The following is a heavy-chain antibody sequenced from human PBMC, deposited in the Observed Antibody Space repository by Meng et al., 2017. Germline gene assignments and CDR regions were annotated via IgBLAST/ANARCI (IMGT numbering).Heavy chain of an antibody. Sequence: SETLSLTCTVSGGSISSYYWSWIRKPPGKGREWIGYIYYSGSTNYNPSLKSRVTISVDTSKNQFSLKLSSVTAADTAVYYCARGGGKYCSSTSCYWVYFDYWGQGTLVTVSS. V-gene: IGHV4-59*01. J-gene: IGHJ4*02. D-gene: IGHD2-2*01. CDR2: IYYSGST. CDR1: GGSISSYY. CDR3: ARGGGKYCSSTSCYWVYFDY.